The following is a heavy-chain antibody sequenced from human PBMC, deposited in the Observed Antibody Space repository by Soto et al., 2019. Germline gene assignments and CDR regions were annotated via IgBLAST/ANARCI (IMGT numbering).Heavy chain of an antibody. CDR1: GGSISSSSYY. CDR3: APIFGVVITEDYYYYMDV. Sequence: SETVSLTCTVSGGSISSSSYYWGWIRQPPGKGLEWIGSIYYSGSTYYNPSLKSRVTISVDTSKNQFSLKLSSVTAADTAVYYCAPIFGVVITEDYYYYMDVWGKGTTVTVSS. J-gene: IGHJ6*03. D-gene: IGHD3-3*01. CDR2: IYYSGST. V-gene: IGHV4-39*01.